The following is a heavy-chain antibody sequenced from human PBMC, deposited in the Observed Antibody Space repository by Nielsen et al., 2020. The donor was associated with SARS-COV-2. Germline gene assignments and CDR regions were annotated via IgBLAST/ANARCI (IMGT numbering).Heavy chain of an antibody. CDR2: ISYDGSNK. CDR1: GFTFSSYA. CDR3: TRHGGGSGAGS. J-gene: IGHJ5*02. D-gene: IGHD3-10*01. V-gene: IGHV3-30-3*01. Sequence: GGSLRLSCAASGFTFSSYAMHWVRQAPGKGLEWVAVISYDGSNKYYADSVKGRFTISRDNSKNTLYLQMNSLKTEDTAVYYCTRHGGGSGAGSWGQGTLVTVSS.